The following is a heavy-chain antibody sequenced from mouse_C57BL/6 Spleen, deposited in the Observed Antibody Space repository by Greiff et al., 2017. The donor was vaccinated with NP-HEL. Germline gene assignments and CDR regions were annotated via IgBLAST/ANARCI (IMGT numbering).Heavy chain of an antibody. CDR2: INPSNGGT. D-gene: IGHD1-1*01. Sequence: QVQLQQPGTELVKPGASVKLSCKASGYTFTSYWMHWVKQRPGQGLEWIGNINPSNGGTNYNEKFKSKATLTVDKSSSTAYMQLSSLTSEDSAVYYCARRGYYYGSSYVYWYFDVWGTGTTVTVSS. V-gene: IGHV1-53*01. J-gene: IGHJ1*03. CDR3: ARRGYYYGSSYVYWYFDV. CDR1: GYTFTSYW.